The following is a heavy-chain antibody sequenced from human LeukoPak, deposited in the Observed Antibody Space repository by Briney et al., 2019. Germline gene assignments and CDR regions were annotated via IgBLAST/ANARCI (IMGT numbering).Heavy chain of an antibody. D-gene: IGHD1-14*01. J-gene: IGHJ4*02. CDR3: AGMRITTPTVRTLDY. Sequence: SETLSLTCTVSGGSITSYYWSWIRQPPGKGLEWIGYIYNSGSTNYNPSLKSRVTISVDTSKNQFSLELSSVTAADTAVYYCAGMRITTPTVRTLDYWGQGTLVTVSS. V-gene: IGHV4-59*01. CDR2: IYNSGST. CDR1: GGSITSYY.